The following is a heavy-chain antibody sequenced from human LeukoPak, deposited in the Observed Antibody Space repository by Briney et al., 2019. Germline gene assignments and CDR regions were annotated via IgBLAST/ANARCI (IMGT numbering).Heavy chain of an antibody. CDR1: GFTFSSYW. CDR2: IKQDGSEK. V-gene: IGHV3-7*01. J-gene: IGHJ6*03. Sequence: GGSLRLSCAASGFTFSSYWMSWVRQAPGKGLEWVANIKQDGSEKYYVDSVKGRLTISRDNAKNSLYLQMNSLRAEDTAVYYCARVDIVVVPAEAYYYMDVWGKGTTVTVSS. D-gene: IGHD2-2*01. CDR3: ARVDIVVVPAEAYYYMDV.